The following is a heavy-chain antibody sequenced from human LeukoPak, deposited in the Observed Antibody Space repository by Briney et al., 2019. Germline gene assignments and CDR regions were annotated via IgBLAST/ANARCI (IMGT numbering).Heavy chain of an antibody. Sequence: GGSLRLSCAASGFTFSSYAMHWVRQAPGKGLEWVAVISYDGSNKYYADSVKGRFTISRDNSKNTLYLQMNSLRAEDTAVYYCAKVRNAFGSDAFDIWGQGTMVTVSS. CDR3: AKVRNAFGSDAFDI. D-gene: IGHD1-14*01. V-gene: IGHV3-30*04. J-gene: IGHJ3*02. CDR2: ISYDGSNK. CDR1: GFTFSSYA.